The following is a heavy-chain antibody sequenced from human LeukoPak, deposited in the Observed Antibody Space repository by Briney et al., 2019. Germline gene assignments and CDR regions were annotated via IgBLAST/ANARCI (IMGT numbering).Heavy chain of an antibody. CDR3: ARARDSGSYPDAFDI. D-gene: IGHD1-26*01. V-gene: IGHV3-53*01. CDR1: GFTASSNY. J-gene: IGHJ3*02. CDR2: IYSGGST. Sequence: PGGSLRLSCAASGFTASSNYMSWVRQAPGKGLEWVSVIYSGGSTYYADSVKGRFTISRDNSKNTLYLQMNSLRAEDTAVYYCARARDSGSYPDAFDIWGQGTMVTVSS.